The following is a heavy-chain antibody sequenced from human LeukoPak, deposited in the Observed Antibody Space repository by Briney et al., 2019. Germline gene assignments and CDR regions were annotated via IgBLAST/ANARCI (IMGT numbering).Heavy chain of an antibody. J-gene: IGHJ4*02. CDR3: ARSPCSGGSCDPGIDY. CDR2: ISYYGSNT. V-gene: IGHV3-30*04. CDR1: GFTFSSYA. D-gene: IGHD2-15*01. Sequence: TGGSLRLCCGASGFTFSSYAMHWVRQAPGKGVEWVAVISYYGSNTYYADSVKGRFTISRDNSKKTLYLQMNSLRAEDTDVYYCARSPCSGGSCDPGIDYWGQGTLVTVSS.